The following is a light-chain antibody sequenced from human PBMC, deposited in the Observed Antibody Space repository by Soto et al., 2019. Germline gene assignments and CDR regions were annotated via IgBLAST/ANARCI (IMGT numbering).Light chain of an antibody. Sequence: QSVLTQPASVSGSPGQSITISCTGTSSDVGGYKYVSWYQHHPGKAPKLLIYEVTNRPSGVSDRFSGSRSGNTASLTISGLQAEDEADYFCTSYTSINGLDIIFGGGTKVTVL. CDR1: SSDVGGYKY. CDR3: TSYTSINGLDII. CDR2: EVT. J-gene: IGLJ2*01. V-gene: IGLV2-14*01.